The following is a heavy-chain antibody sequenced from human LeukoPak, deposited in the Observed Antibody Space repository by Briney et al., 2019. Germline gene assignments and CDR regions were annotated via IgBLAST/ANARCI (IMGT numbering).Heavy chain of an antibody. CDR2: IYYSGST. CDR1: GGSISSSSYY. CDR3: ARSIAAAATPSDAFDI. D-gene: IGHD6-13*01. V-gene: IGHV4-39*07. Sequence: SETLSLTCTVSGGSISSSSYYWGRIRQPPGKGMERIGSIYYSGSTYYNPSLKSRVTISVDTSKNQFSLKLSSVTAADTAVYYCARSIAAAATPSDAFDIWGQGTMVTVSS. J-gene: IGHJ3*02.